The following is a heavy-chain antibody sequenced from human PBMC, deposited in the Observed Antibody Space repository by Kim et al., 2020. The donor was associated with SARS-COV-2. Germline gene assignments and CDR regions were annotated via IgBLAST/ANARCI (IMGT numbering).Heavy chain of an antibody. V-gene: IGHV4-34*01. Sequence: SETLSLTCAVYGGSFSGYYWSWIRQPPGKWLEWIGEINHSGSTNYNPSLKSRVTISVDTSKNQFSLKLSSVTAADTAVYYCARVTMIVKFDPWGQGTLVTVSS. D-gene: IGHD3-22*01. CDR1: GGSFSGYY. CDR3: ARVTMIVKFDP. J-gene: IGHJ5*02. CDR2: INHSGST.